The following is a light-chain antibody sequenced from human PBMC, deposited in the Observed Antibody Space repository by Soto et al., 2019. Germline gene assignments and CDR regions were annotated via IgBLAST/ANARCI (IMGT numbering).Light chain of an antibody. J-gene: IGLJ3*02. CDR3: AAWDDNLLGM. V-gene: IGLV1-44*01. CDR2: GSN. CDR1: TSNIGSNS. Sequence: QAVVTQPPSASGAPGQRVTISCSGSTSNIGSNSVNWYQQVPGTAPRLLIYGSNQRPSGVPDRFSASKSGTSASLVISGLQSEDEASYYCAAWDDNLLGMFGEGPKLTVL.